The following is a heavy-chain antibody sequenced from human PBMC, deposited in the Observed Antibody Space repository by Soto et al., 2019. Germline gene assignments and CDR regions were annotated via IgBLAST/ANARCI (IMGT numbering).Heavy chain of an antibody. V-gene: IGHV3-72*01. D-gene: IGHD6-25*01. CDR1: GFTFSDHY. Sequence: PGGSLRLSCAASGFTFSDHYMDWVRQAPGKGLEWVGRSRKKVNSYTTEYVASVKGRFTISRDESKNSLSLQMNSLKTEDTAVYYCTRLVYYSDYHSDYWGQGTLVTVSS. CDR2: SRKKVNSYTT. CDR3: TRLVYYSDYHSDY. J-gene: IGHJ4*02.